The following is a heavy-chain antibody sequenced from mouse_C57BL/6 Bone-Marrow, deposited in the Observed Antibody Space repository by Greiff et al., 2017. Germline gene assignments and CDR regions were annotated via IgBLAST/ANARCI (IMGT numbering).Heavy chain of an antibody. CDR2: INPYNGDT. J-gene: IGHJ4*01. CDR3: ARGRRGAMDY. Sequence: DVKLVESGPELVKPGDSVKISCKASGYSFTGYFMNWVMQSHGKSLEWIGRINPYNGDTFYNQKFKGKATLTVDKSSSTAHMELRSLTSEDSAVYYCARGRRGAMDYWGQGTSVTVSS. CDR1: GYSFTGYF. V-gene: IGHV1-20*01.